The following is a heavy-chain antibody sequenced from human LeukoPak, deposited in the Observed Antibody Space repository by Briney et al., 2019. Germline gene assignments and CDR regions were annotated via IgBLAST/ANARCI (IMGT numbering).Heavy chain of an antibody. J-gene: IGHJ5*02. D-gene: IGHD2-15*01. V-gene: IGHV4-39*01. CDR1: GGSISSRSFY. Sequence: KPSETLSLTCTVSGGSISSRSFYWAWIRQPPGKGLEWIGSIYYSGSTYYNPSFKSRVTISVDTSKKQFSLKLCSVTAADTAVSYCATQRDIVVPFDLWGQGTLVTVFS. CDR3: ATQRDIVVPFDL. CDR2: IYYSGST.